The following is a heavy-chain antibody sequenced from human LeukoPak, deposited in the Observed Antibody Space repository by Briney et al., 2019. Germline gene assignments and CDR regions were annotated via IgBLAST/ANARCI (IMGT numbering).Heavy chain of an antibody. V-gene: IGHV3-23*01. J-gene: IGHJ4*02. D-gene: IGHD2-2*01. CDR1: GFTFSSYA. Sequence: GGSLRLSCAASGFTFSSYAMSWVHQAPGKGLEWVSSVGGSGSGTYYADSVKGRFTISRDNSKNTLYLQMNSLSAEDTAVYYCAKHVGYCVSSTCHFDYWGPGTLVTVSS. CDR2: VGGSGSGT. CDR3: AKHVGYCVSSTCHFDY.